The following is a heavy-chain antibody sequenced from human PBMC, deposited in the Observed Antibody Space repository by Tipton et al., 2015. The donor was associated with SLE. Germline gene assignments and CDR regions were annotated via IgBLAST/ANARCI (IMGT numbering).Heavy chain of an antibody. CDR2: ISDSGGRT. J-gene: IGHJ6*02. V-gene: IGHV3-23*01. CDR1: GFTFSNYA. CDR3: CCRGPYTSAWEYYGMDV. Sequence: SLRLSCVGSGFTFSNYAMSWVRQAPGKGLEWVSAISDSGGRTSYADSVKGRFTISRDNSKNTLYLQMSSLRADDTAVYYWCCRGPYTSAWEYYGMDVWGQGTTVTVSS. D-gene: IGHD6-19*01.